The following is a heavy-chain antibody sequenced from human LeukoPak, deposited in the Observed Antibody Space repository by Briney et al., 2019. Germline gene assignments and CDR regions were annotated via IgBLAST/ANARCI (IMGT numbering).Heavy chain of an antibody. D-gene: IGHD3-10*01. CDR3: ARHYRGSGYYYYYYMDV. J-gene: IGHJ6*03. Sequence: PSETLSLTCTVSGGSISSSSYYWGWIRQPPGKGLERIGSSYYSGSTYYNPSLKSRVTISVDTSKNQFSLKLSSVTAADTAVYYCARHYRGSGYYYYYYMDVWGKGTTVTISS. CDR2: SYYSGST. CDR1: GGSISSSSYY. V-gene: IGHV4-39*01.